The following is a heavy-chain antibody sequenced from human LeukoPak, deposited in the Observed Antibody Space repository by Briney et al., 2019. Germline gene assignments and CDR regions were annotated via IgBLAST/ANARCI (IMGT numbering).Heavy chain of an antibody. J-gene: IGHJ3*02. CDR2: IYPGDSDT. CDR1: GYSFTSYW. D-gene: IGHD3-3*01. Sequence: GASLKISCKGSGYSFTSYWIGWVRQMPGKGLEWMGIIYPGDSDTRYSPSFQGQVTISADKSISTAYLQWSSLKASDTAMYYCARSGPYYDYLIDAFDIWGQGTMVTVSS. CDR3: ARSGPYYDYLIDAFDI. V-gene: IGHV5-51*01.